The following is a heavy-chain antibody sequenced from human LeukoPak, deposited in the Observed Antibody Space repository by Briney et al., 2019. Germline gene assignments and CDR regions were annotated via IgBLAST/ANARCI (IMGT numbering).Heavy chain of an antibody. Sequence: SQTLSLTCAISGDSVSSNSITWNWITQSPSIGLESVVRTYDRSKWYNGYAVSVKSRITINPDTSKNQFSLQLNSLTPEDTAVYYCARNVASNCYYFYGMDVWGKGTTVTVSS. J-gene: IGHJ6*04. CDR2: TYDRSKWYN. V-gene: IGHV6-1*01. D-gene: IGHD2-21*01. CDR3: ARNVASNCYYFYGMDV. CDR1: GDSVSSNSIT.